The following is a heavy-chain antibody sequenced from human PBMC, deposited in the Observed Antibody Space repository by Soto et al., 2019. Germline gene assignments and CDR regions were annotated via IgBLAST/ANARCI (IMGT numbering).Heavy chain of an antibody. CDR3: ARGRSSSMGPTYYYYYYMDV. D-gene: IGHD6-6*01. CDR1: GYTFTSYD. V-gene: IGHV1-8*01. CDR2: MNPNSGNT. J-gene: IGHJ6*03. Sequence: ASVKVSCKASGYTFTSYDINWVRQATGQGLEWMGWMNPNSGNTGYAQKFQGRVTMTRNTSISTAYMELSSLRSEDTAVYYCARGRSSSMGPTYYYYYYMDVWGKGTTVTVSS.